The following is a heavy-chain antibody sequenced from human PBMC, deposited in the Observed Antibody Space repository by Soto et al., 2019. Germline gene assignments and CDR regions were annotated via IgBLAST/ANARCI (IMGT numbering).Heavy chain of an antibody. J-gene: IGHJ4*02. CDR3: ARDLKYQPSRGSFDY. CDR2: ISAYNGNT. Sequence: ASVKVSCKASGYTFTSYGISWVRQAPGQGLEWMGWISAYNGNTNYAQKLQGRVTMTTDTSTSTAYMELRSLRSDDTAVYYCARDLKYQPSRGSFDYWGQGTLVTVSS. D-gene: IGHD2-2*01. V-gene: IGHV1-18*01. CDR1: GYTFTSYG.